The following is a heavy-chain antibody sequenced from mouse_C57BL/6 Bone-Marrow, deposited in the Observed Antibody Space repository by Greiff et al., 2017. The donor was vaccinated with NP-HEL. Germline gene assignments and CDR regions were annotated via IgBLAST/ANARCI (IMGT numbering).Heavy chain of an antibody. D-gene: IGHD1-1*01. V-gene: IGHV1-9*01. CDR1: GYTFTGYW. CDR3: ARTSYGSSPFAY. J-gene: IGHJ3*01. CDR2: ILPGSGST. Sequence: QVQLQQSGAELMKPGASVKLSCKATGYTFTGYWIEWVKQRPGHGLEWIGEILPGSGSTNYNEKFKGKATFTADTSSNTAYMHSSSVTTEDSEIYYCARTSYGSSPFAYGGQGTMVTVSS.